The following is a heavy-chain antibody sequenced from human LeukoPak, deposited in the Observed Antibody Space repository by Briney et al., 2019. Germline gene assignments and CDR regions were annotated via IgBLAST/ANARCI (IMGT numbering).Heavy chain of an antibody. D-gene: IGHD2-15*01. CDR2: IYSSVSGRT. CDR3: ARWVCSNGGCDFSWFDP. J-gene: IGHJ5*02. Sequence: SETLSLTCTVSGGSISSYYWSWIRQPAGKGLEWIGRIYSSVSGRTKYNPSLKSRVTMSVDTSKQQFSLKLSFVTAADTAVYYCARWVCSNGGCDFSWFDPWGQGTLVTVSS. CDR1: GGSISSYY. V-gene: IGHV4-4*07.